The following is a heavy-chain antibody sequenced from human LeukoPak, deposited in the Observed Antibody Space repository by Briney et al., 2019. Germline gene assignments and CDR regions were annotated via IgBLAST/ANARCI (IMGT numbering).Heavy chain of an antibody. D-gene: IGHD3-22*01. J-gene: IGHJ4*02. CDR2: ISYDGSNK. CDR1: GFTFSNYV. Sequence: GGSLRLSCAASGFTFSNYVMHWVRQAPGKGLEWVTIISYDGSNKYYADSVKGRFTVSRDNSKNTLYLQMNSLRAEDTAVYYCARDAPPYYDSSGYLDYWGQGTLVTVSS. V-gene: IGHV3-30-3*01. CDR3: ARDAPPYYDSSGYLDY.